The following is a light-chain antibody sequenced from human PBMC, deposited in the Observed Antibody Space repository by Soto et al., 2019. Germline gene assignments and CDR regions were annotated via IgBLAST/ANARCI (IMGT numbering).Light chain of an antibody. Sequence: QSVLTQPASVSGSPGQSITISCTGTSSDVGGYNYVSWYQHHPGKAPKLLFYEVTNRPSGVSNRFSGSKSGNTASLTISGLQAEDEANYYCSSYTTSSAWVFGGGTKVTVL. CDR3: SSYTTSSAWV. J-gene: IGLJ3*02. CDR1: SSDVGGYNY. CDR2: EVT. V-gene: IGLV2-14*01.